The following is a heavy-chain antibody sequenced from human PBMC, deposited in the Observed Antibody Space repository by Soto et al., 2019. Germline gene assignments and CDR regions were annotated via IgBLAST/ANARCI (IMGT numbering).Heavy chain of an antibody. CDR3: AGTSTASRHGES. Sequence: PSETLSLTCSVAGDSVSRGSHSWTWTRQPPGKGLEFLGYIYYTGSTNYNPSLKSRVTISVDTSKNQISLMLTSVTAADTGVYQCAGTSTASRHGESWGHGILAT. D-gene: IGHD3-10*01. CDR2: IYYTGST. J-gene: IGHJ4*01. V-gene: IGHV4-61*01. CDR1: GDSVSRGSHS.